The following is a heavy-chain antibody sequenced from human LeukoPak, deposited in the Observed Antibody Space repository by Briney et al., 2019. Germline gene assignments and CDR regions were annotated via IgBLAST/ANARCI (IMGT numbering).Heavy chain of an antibody. CDR1: GYTFTSYG. J-gene: IGHJ4*02. CDR2: ISAYNGNT. CDR3: AREPXYYDSTGFDY. Sequence: ASVKVSCKASGYTFTSYGISWVRQAPGQGLEWMGWISAYNGNTNYAQKLQGRVTMTTDTSTSTAYMELRSLRSDDTAVYYCAREPXYYDSTGFDYWGQGTLVTVSS. D-gene: IGHD3-22*01. V-gene: IGHV1-18*01.